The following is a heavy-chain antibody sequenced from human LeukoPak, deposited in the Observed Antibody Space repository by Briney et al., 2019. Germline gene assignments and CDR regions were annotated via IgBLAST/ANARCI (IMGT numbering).Heavy chain of an antibody. Sequence: GGSLSFSCVASGFTFSNYTMHWFGQAPGKGLEWVAVVSYGGSIKYYADSVKSRLTISRDNSENTLYLQMNSLRAEDTAVYYCVATSGSSTNWGQGTLVTVSS. D-gene: IGHD2-2*01. CDR3: VATSGSSTN. CDR1: GFTFSNYT. CDR2: VSYGGSIK. V-gene: IGHV3-30-3*01. J-gene: IGHJ4*02.